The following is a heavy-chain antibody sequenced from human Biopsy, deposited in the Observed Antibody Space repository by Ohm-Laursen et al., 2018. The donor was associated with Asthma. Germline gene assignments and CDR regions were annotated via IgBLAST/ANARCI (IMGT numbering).Heavy chain of an antibody. D-gene: IGHD6-19*01. CDR2: IMTVFGTT. V-gene: IGHV1-69*01. Sequence: SSVKVSCKAPGGTFSSFAISWVRQAPGQGLEWLGGIMTVFGTTNYAQKFQGRVTITADESTSTAYMEVTSLRSEDTAIYYCARCQVGYSSGWSLLLKKIYYSGMDVWGQGTAVTVSS. CDR3: ARCQVGYSSGWSLLLKKIYYSGMDV. J-gene: IGHJ6*02. CDR1: GGTFSSFA.